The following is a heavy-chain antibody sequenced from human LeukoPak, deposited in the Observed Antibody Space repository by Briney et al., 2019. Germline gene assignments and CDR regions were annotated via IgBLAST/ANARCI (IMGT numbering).Heavy chain of an antibody. CDR1: GGSISSSGYY. Sequence: SETLSLTCTVSGGSISSSGYYWGWIRQPPGKGLEWIGSIYYSGTTHYNPSLKSRVTISVDTSKNQFSLKLSSVTAADTAVYYCARGKGGYSRVGNLRKTSYYYYYMDVWGKGTTVTVSS. CDR2: IYYSGTT. D-gene: IGHD4-23*01. CDR3: ARGKGGYSRVGNLRKTSYYYYYMDV. J-gene: IGHJ6*03. V-gene: IGHV4-39*07.